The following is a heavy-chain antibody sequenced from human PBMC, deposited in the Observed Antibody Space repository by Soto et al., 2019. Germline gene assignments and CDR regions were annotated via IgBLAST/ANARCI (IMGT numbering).Heavy chain of an antibody. D-gene: IGHD6-25*01. CDR2: INPSGGST. J-gene: IGHJ5*02. Sequence: ASVKVSCKASGYTFTSYYMHWVRQAPGQGLEWMGIINPSGGSTSYAQKFQGRVTMTRDTSTSTVYMELSSLRSEDTAVYYCARDQGGGYNPGSWFDPWGQGTLVTVS. CDR1: GYTFTSYY. CDR3: ARDQGGGYNPGSWFDP. V-gene: IGHV1-46*01.